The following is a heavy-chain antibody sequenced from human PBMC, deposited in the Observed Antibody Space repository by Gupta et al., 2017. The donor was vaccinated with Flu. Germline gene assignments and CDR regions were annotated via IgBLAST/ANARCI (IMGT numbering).Heavy chain of an antibody. D-gene: IGHD3-10*01. CDR3: ARYFASGSYFFDY. J-gene: IGHJ4*02. V-gene: IGHV3-66*02. CDR2: IYNDGST. CDR1: GFRLRGYY. Sequence: VHLVESGGGLVQPGASLRLSCTPSGFRLRGYYMAWVRQAQGKGLEWGSFIYNDGSTYYADSVRGRFAISRDNPKNTVYLQMNSLRADDTAVYYCARYFASGSYFFDYWGQGTLVTVSS.